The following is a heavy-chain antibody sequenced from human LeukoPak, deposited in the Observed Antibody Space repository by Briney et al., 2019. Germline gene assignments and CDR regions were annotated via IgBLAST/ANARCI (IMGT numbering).Heavy chain of an antibody. V-gene: IGHV1-24*01. CDR1: GYTLSDLA. CDR3: ATRNFGDYGAFDV. J-gene: IGHJ3*01. Sequence: GASVKVSCKVSGYTLSDLAMHWVRQAPGKGLEWMGGLHPEDGEAIYAQPLQGRVTMTEDTSTDTAYMELSSLRSEDTAVYYCATRNFGDYGAFDVWGQGTVVTVSS. D-gene: IGHD4-17*01. CDR2: LHPEDGEA.